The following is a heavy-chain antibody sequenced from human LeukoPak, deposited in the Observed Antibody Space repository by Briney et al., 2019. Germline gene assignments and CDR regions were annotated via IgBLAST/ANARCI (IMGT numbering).Heavy chain of an antibody. CDR2: ISWNSGSI. J-gene: IGHJ4*02. CDR3: AKGGDGYSDFDY. V-gene: IGHV3-9*01. D-gene: IGHD5-24*01. Sequence: GRSLRLSCAASGFTFDDYAMHWVRQAPGKGLEWVSGISWNSGSIGYADSVKGRFTISRDNAKNSLYLQMNSLRAEDTALYYCAKGGDGYSDFDYWGQGTLVTVSS. CDR1: GFTFDDYA.